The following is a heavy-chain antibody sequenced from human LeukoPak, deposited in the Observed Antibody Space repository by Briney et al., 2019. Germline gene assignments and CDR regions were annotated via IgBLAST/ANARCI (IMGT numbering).Heavy chain of an antibody. CDR1: GFTFSTYW. D-gene: IGHD2-8*01. CDR2: IREDGSDK. V-gene: IGHV3-7*05. CDR3: ARSLHNNGAFVS. Sequence: GGSLRLSCAASGFTFSTYWTSWGRQAPGKGLEWVANIREDGSDKYYVDSVKGRFTISRDNAKNSLYLQMNNLRAEDTAVYYCARSLHNNGAFVSWGQGTLVTVSS. J-gene: IGHJ5*01.